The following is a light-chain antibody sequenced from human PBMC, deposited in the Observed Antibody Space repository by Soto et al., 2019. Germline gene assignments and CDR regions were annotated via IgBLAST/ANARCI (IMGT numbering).Light chain of an antibody. CDR1: QSVINN. CDR3: QQYRSWPRT. CDR2: GAS. V-gene: IGKV3-15*01. Sequence: EIVMTQSPATLSVSPGERATLSCWASQSVINNLAWYQQKPGQAPRLLIYGASTRATDMPGTFSGRGSGTEFTLTITSLRPEDFGVYYCQQYRSWPRTFGQGTKVDIK. J-gene: IGKJ1*01.